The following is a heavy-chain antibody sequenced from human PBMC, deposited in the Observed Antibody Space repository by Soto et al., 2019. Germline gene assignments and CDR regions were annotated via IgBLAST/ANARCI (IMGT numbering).Heavy chain of an antibody. CDR1: GGSISSSSYY. V-gene: IGHV4-39*01. CDR2: IYYSGSS. J-gene: IGHJ6*03. Sequence: QLQLQESGPGLVKPSETLSLTCSVSGGSISSSSYYWGWIRQPPGKGLEWIGSIYYSGSSYYDPSLKGRVTLPVDTSENKLSLRLSSVTAADTAVYYCATITRAYYMDVWGTGTKVTV. D-gene: IGHD3-10*01. CDR3: ATITRAYYMDV.